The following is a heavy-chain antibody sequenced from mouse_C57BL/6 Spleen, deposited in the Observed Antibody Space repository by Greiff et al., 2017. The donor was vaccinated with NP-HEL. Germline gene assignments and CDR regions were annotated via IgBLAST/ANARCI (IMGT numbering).Heavy chain of an antibody. CDR1: GYAFSSYW. V-gene: IGHV1-80*01. CDR3: ARGGSSWAWFAY. Sequence: QVQLKESGAELVKPGASVKISCKASGYAFSSYWMNWVKQRPGKGLEWIGQIYPGDGDTNYNGKFKGKATLTADKSSSTAYMQLSSLTSEDSAVYFCARGGSSWAWFAYWGQGTLVTVSA. D-gene: IGHD4-1*01. J-gene: IGHJ3*01. CDR2: IYPGDGDT.